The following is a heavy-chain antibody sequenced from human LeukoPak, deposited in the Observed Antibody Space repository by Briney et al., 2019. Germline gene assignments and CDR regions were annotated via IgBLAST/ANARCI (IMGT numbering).Heavy chain of an antibody. J-gene: IGHJ6*02. CDR3: ARGGFKHYYYYGMDV. CDR2: MNPNSGNT. Sequence: ASVKVSCKASGYTFTSYDINWVRQATGQGLEWMGWMNPNSGNTGYVQKFQGRVTMTRNTSISTAYMELSSLRSEDTAVYYCARGGFKHYYYYGMDVWGQGTTVTVSS. D-gene: IGHD3-10*01. CDR1: GYTFTSYD. V-gene: IGHV1-8*01.